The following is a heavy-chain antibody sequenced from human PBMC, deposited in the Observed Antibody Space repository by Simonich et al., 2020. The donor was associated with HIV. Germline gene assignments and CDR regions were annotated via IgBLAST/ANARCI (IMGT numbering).Heavy chain of an antibody. J-gene: IGHJ4*02. CDR1: GGSFSGYY. D-gene: IGHD2-2*01. V-gene: IGHV4-34*01. CDR2: INHSGST. CDR3: ARGFYQRLYYFDY. Sequence: QVQLQQWGAGLLKPSETLSLTCAVYGGSFSGYYWSWTRQPPGKGLEGIGEINHSGSTNYNPSLKSRVTISVDTSKNQFSLKLSSVTAADTAVYYCARGFYQRLYYFDYWGQGTLVTVSS.